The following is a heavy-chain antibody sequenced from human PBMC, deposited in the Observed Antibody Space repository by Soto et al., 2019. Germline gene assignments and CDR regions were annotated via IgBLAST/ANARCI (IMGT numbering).Heavy chain of an antibody. CDR2: ISYDGRNK. V-gene: IGHV3-30*04. CDR3: ARESLAAMVVDY. CDR1: GFTFRSYA. D-gene: IGHD5-18*01. Sequence: QVQLVESGGGVVQPGRSLRLSCAASGFTFRSYAMHWVSQAPGKGLEWVAVISYDGRNKYYADSVKGRFTISIDNSKNTLYLQMNSLRAEDTAVYYCARESLAAMVVDYWGQGTLVTVSS. J-gene: IGHJ4*02.